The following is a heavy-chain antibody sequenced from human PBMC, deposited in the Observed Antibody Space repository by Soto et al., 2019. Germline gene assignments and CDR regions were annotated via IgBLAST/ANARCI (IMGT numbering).Heavy chain of an antibody. D-gene: IGHD2-2*02. CDR1: GGTFSSYA. Sequence: QVQLVQSGAEVKKPGSSVKVSCKAYGGTFSSYAISWVRQAPGQGLEWMGGIIPIFGTANYAQKFQGRVTITADESTSTAYMELSSLRSEDTAVYYCAREGYCSSTSCYTGLNWFDPWGQGTLVTVSS. CDR2: IIPIFGTA. J-gene: IGHJ5*02. V-gene: IGHV1-69*01. CDR3: AREGYCSSTSCYTGLNWFDP.